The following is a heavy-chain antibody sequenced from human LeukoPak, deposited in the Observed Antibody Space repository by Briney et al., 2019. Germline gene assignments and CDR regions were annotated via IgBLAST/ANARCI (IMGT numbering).Heavy chain of an antibody. CDR1: GYTFTGYY. V-gene: IGHV1-2*02. Sequence: GASVKVSCMASGYTFTGYYIHWVRQAPGQGLEWLGWINPNSGVTNYAQKFQGRVTMTRDTSISTAYMELSRLRSDDTAVYYCARDRPNNWFDPWGQGTLVTVSS. CDR3: ARDRPNNWFDP. CDR2: INPNSGVT. J-gene: IGHJ5*02.